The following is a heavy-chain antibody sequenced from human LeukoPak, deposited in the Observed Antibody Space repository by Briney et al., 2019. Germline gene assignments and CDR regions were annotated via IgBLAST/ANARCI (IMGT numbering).Heavy chain of an antibody. D-gene: IGHD2-2*01. CDR1: GYSFTSYW. CDR2: IYPGDSDT. CDR3: ARVSGDIVVVPAAFDI. V-gene: IGHV5-51*01. Sequence: GETIKISCWGSGYSFTSYWILGVRQMPGKNLEWMGIIYPGDSDTRYSPSFQGQVTISADKSISTAYLQWSSLKASDTAMYYCARVSGDIVVVPAAFDIWGQGTMVTVSS. J-gene: IGHJ3*02.